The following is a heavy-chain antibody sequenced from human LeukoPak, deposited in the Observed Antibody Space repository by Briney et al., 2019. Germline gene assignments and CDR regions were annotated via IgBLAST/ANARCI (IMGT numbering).Heavy chain of an antibody. CDR2: MNPNSGDR. Sequence: ASVKVSCKASGYAFSSYDINWVRQATGQGLEWMGWMNPNSGDRGYAQKFQGRVTITRNTSISTAYMELSSLRSEDTAVYYCARARRQWLVGAHIRGDNPPYYYDYWGQGILVTVSS. CDR1: GYAFSSYD. V-gene: IGHV1-8*03. CDR3: ARARRQWLVGAHIRGDNPPYYYDY. D-gene: IGHD6-19*01. J-gene: IGHJ4*02.